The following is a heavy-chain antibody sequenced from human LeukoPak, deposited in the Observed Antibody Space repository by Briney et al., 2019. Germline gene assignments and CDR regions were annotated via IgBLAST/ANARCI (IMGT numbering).Heavy chain of an antibody. D-gene: IGHD5-18*01. J-gene: IGHJ4*02. V-gene: IGHV1-2*02. Sequence: ASVKVSCKASGYTFTGYYMHWVRQAPGQGLEWMGWINPNSGGTNYAQKFQGRVTMTRDTSISTAYMELSRLRSDDTAVYYCARVKGVDTAMAGEYWDQGTLVTVSS. CDR2: INPNSGGT. CDR3: ARVKGVDTAMAGEY. CDR1: GYTFTGYY.